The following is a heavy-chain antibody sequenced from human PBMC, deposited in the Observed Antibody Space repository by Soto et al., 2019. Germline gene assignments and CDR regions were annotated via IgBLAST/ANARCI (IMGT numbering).Heavy chain of an antibody. CDR3: ARGGQNFWMREDAFDI. CDR1: GFSFSRYS. V-gene: IGHV3-21*01. CDR2: IHSSSRYI. J-gene: IGHJ3*02. D-gene: IGHD3-3*01. Sequence: DVQLVESGGGQVRPGGSLRLSCAASGFSFSRYSMHWVRQAPGKGLEWVSSIHSSSRYIYYAGSMKGRLTISRDNAKNSLFLQMSSLRAEDTAVYYCARGGQNFWMREDAFDIWGQGTTVTVSS.